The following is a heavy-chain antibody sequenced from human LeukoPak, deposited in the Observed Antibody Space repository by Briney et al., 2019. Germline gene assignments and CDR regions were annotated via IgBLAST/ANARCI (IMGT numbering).Heavy chain of an antibody. CDR3: ANLGEGI. CDR2: VYHDGDT. D-gene: IGHD3-10*01. Sequence: ASETLSLTCTVSGASISSGGRYWSWVRQPPGKGLEWIGYVYHDGDTYYSPSLKSRVSITVERSMNQFSLRLNSVTVADTAFYYCANLGEGIWGRGTMVIVSS. CDR1: GASISSGGRY. V-gene: IGHV4-30-2*01. J-gene: IGHJ3*02.